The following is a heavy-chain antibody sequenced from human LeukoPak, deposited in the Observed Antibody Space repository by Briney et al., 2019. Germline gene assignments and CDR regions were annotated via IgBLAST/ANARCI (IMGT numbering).Heavy chain of an antibody. Sequence: RPGGSLRLSCAASGFTFDDYGLSWVRQAPGKGLEWGSGINWKGGSTGYADSVKGRFTISRDNAKNSLYLQMNSLRAEDTALYHCASWRRAGSSHEDAFDIWGQGTMVTVSS. CDR2: INWKGGST. CDR1: GFTFDDYG. J-gene: IGHJ3*02. D-gene: IGHD3-10*01. V-gene: IGHV3-20*01. CDR3: ASWRRAGSSHEDAFDI.